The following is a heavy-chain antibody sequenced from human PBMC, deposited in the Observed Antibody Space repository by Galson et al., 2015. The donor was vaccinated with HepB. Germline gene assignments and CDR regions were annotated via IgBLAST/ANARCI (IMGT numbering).Heavy chain of an antibody. Sequence: SVKVSCKASGYTFTSYYMHWVRQAPGQGLEWMGIINPSGGSTSYAQKFQGRATMTRDTSTSTVYMELSSLRSEDTAVYYCARDHMGATTSPLVSSWFDPWGQGTLVTVSS. J-gene: IGHJ5*02. CDR2: INPSGGST. V-gene: IGHV1-46*01. D-gene: IGHD1-26*01. CDR3: ARDHMGATTSPLVSSWFDP. CDR1: GYTFTSYY.